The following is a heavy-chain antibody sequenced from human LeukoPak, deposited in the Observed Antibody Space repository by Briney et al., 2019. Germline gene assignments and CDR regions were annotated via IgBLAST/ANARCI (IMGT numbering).Heavy chain of an antibody. J-gene: IGHJ4*02. CDR1: GFTFSSFG. D-gene: IGHD3-10*01. V-gene: IGHV3-48*02. CDR3: ARSSSGSG. Sequence: GSLRLSCAASGFTFSSFGMNWVRQAPGKGLEWVSFISPSSSTIYYADSVKGRFTISRDNAKNSLYLQMTSLRDEDTAVYYCARSSSGSGWGQGTLVTVSS. CDR2: ISPSSSTI.